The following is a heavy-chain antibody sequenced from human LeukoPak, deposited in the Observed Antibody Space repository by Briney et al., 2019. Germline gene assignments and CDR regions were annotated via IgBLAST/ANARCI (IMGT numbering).Heavy chain of an antibody. CDR1: GGSFSGYY. J-gene: IGHJ4*02. CDR3: ARDRLDDFWSYYPHPSYFDY. CDR2: INHSGST. V-gene: IGHV4-34*01. Sequence: SETLSLTCAVYGGSFSGYYWSWIRQPPGKGLEWIGEINHSGSTNYNPSLKSRVTISVDTSKNQFSLKLSSVTAADTAVYYCARDRLDDFWSYYPHPSYFDYWGQGTLVTVSS. D-gene: IGHD3-3*01.